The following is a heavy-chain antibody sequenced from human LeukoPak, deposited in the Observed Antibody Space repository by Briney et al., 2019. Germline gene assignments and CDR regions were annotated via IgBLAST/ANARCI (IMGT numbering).Heavy chain of an antibody. Sequence: SQTLSLTCTVSGDSISSGDYYWSWIRQPAGKGLEWIGRISSSGSTNYNPSLKSRVTISVDTSKNQFSLKLSSVTAAGTAVYFCARGPYSYDSSGAFDIWGRGTMVTVSS. CDR1: GDSISSGDYY. V-gene: IGHV4-61*02. CDR2: ISSSGST. D-gene: IGHD3-22*01. CDR3: ARGPYSYDSSGAFDI. J-gene: IGHJ3*02.